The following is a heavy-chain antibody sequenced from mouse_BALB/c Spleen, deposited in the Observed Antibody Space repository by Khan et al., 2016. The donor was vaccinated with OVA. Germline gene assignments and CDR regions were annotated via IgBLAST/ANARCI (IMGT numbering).Heavy chain of an antibody. CDR2: IIPSTDYT. D-gene: IGHD2-14*01. J-gene: IGHJ3*01. V-gene: IGHV1-4*01. CDR1: GYTFTTYT. Sequence: QVQLKQSGAELARPGASVKMSCKASGYTFTTYTIHWVKQRPGQGLEWIGYIIPSTDYTTYNQKFKDKATLTADKSSSTAYMQLSSLTSDESAVYYCAKEGAYYRSDGWFAYWGQGTLVTVSA. CDR3: AKEGAYYRSDGWFAY.